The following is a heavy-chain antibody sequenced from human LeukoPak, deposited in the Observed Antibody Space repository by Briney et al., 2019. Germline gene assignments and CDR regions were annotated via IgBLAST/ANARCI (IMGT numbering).Heavy chain of an antibody. D-gene: IGHD2-2*02. Sequence: SETLSLTCTVSGGSISSYYWSWIRQPPGKGLEWIGYIYYSGSTNYNPSLKSRVTISVDTSKNQFSLKLSSVTAADTAVYYCARHLCSSASCYISYYYYYYMDVWGKGTTVTVSS. CDR1: GGSISSYY. V-gene: IGHV4-59*08. CDR2: IYYSGST. CDR3: ARHLCSSASCYISYYYYYYMDV. J-gene: IGHJ6*03.